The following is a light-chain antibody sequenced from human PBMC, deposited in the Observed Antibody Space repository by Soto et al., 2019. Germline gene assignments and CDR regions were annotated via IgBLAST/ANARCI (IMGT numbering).Light chain of an antibody. V-gene: IGLV2-14*02. CDR1: SSDIGTYNL. CDR3: SSYSISTAYL. Sequence: QSALTQPASVSGSPGQSITISCTGTSSDIGTYNLVSWYQHYPGKAPKLMVFEVNNRPSGVSYRFSGSKSGNTASLTISGLQAEDEADYFCSSYSISTAYLFGTGTKVTVL. J-gene: IGLJ1*01. CDR2: EVN.